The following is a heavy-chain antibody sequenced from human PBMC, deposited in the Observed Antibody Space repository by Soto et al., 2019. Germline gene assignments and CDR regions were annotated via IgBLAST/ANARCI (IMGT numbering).Heavy chain of an antibody. CDR3: ARYPPPANRYVGDYYGMDV. CDR1: GYSFTSYW. CDR2: IYPGDSDT. D-gene: IGHD3-16*01. Sequence: GESLKISCKGSGYSFTSYWIGWVRQMPGKGLEWMGIIYPGDSDTRYSPSFQGQVTISADKSISTAYLQWSSLKASDTAMYYCARYPPPANRYVGDYYGMDVWGQGTPVTVSS. J-gene: IGHJ6*02. V-gene: IGHV5-51*01.